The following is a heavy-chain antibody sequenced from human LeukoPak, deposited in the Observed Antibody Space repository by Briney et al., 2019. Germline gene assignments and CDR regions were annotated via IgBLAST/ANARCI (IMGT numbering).Heavy chain of an antibody. Sequence: GGSLRLSCAASGFTFSSYEINWVRQAPGKGLEWVSYISSSGSTIYYADSVKGRFTISRDNAKNSLYLQMNSLRAEDTAVYYCARDGRGIAAAGTLDYWGQGTLVTVSS. CDR3: ARDGRGIAAAGTLDY. CDR2: ISSSGSTI. CDR1: GFTFSSYE. D-gene: IGHD6-13*01. V-gene: IGHV3-48*03. J-gene: IGHJ4*02.